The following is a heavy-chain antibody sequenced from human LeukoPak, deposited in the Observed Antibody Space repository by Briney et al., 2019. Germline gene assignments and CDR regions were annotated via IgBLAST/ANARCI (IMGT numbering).Heavy chain of an antibody. CDR2: ISGSGGST. J-gene: IGHJ4*02. Sequence: PGGSLRLSCAASGFTFSSYAMSWVRQAPGRGLEWVSAISGSGGSTYYADSAKGRFTISRDNSKNTLYLQMNSLRAEDTAVYYCAKDLRSAWYFDYWGQGTLVTVSS. D-gene: IGHD2-15*01. CDR1: GFTFSSYA. V-gene: IGHV3-23*01. CDR3: AKDLRSAWYFDY.